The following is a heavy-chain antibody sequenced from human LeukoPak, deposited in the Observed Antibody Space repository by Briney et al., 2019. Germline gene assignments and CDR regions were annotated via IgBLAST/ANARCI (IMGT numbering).Heavy chain of an antibody. V-gene: IGHV3-48*04. CDR1: GFTFSSYS. Sequence: PGGSLRLSCAASGFTFSSYSMNWVRQAPGKGLEWVSYISSSSSTIYYADSVKGRFTISRDNAKNSLYLQMNSLRAEDTAVYYCARGGTYYYDSSPPYWGQGTLVTVSS. CDR2: ISSSSSTI. CDR3: ARGGTYYYDSSPPY. D-gene: IGHD3-22*01. J-gene: IGHJ4*02.